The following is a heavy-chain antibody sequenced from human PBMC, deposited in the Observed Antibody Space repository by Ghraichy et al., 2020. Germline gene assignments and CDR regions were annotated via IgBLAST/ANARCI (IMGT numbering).Heavy chain of an antibody. V-gene: IGHV1-69*05. CDR1: GGSFSSYA. CDR2: IIPVFGTT. CDR3: ARVKRYSSGGSGRLDY. D-gene: IGHD5-18*01. J-gene: IGHJ4*02. Sequence: SVKVSCTSSGGSFSSYAISWVRQAPGQELEWLGVIIPVFGTTYYAQEFQGRVTLTTDESTSTAYMELSSLRSDDTAVYFCARVKRYSSGGSGRLDYWGQGTLVAVSS.